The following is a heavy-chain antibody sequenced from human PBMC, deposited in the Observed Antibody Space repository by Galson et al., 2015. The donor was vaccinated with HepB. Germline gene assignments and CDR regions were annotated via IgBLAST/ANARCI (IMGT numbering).Heavy chain of an antibody. CDR3: ARAKEALYYFDS. J-gene: IGHJ4*02. CDR1: GDSISNDRW. V-gene: IGHV4-4*02. Sequence: TLSLTCAVSGDSISNDRWWSWVRQPPGEGLEWIGEAYHSGGTNYRPSLKSRVTISVDKFKNQFSLKLTSVTAADTAVYYCARAKEALYYFDSWGQGTLVAVS. D-gene: IGHD2-2*02. CDR2: AYHSGGT.